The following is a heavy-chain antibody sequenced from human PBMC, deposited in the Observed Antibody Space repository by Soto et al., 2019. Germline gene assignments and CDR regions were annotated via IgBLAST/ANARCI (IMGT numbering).Heavy chain of an antibody. V-gene: IGHV4-59*01. CDR1: GDSISSYY. D-gene: IGHD6-13*01. Sequence: QVQLQESGPGLVKPSETLSLTCTVSGDSISSYYWSWIRQPPGKGLEWIGYIYYSGSTNYNPSLKSLVTISVDTSKNQFSLKLSSVTAADTAVYYCARAYRGSIWFPYYFDYWGQGTLVTVSS. J-gene: IGHJ4*02. CDR2: IYYSGST. CDR3: ARAYRGSIWFPYYFDY.